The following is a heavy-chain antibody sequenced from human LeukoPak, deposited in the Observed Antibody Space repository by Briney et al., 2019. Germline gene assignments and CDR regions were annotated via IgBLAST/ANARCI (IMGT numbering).Heavy chain of an antibody. CDR2: ISWNSGSI. D-gene: IGHD3-22*01. J-gene: IGHJ4*02. CDR1: GFTFDDYA. CDR3: AKASYDSSGYYPFDY. Sequence: GRSLRLSCAASGFTFDDYAMHWVRQAPGKGLEWVSGISWNSGSIGYADSVKGRFTISRDNAKNSLYLQVNSLRAEDTALYYCAKASYDSSGYYPFDYWGQGTLVTVSS. V-gene: IGHV3-9*01.